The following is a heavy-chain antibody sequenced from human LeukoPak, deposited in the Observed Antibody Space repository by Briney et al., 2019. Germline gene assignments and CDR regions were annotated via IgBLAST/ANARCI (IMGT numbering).Heavy chain of an antibody. CDR3: GRLGGSGTYSNVGY. V-gene: IGHV3-74*01. J-gene: IGHJ4*02. D-gene: IGHD3-10*01. Sequence: PGGFLRLSCAASGFTLTEYWMHWVRQGPGKGLVWVSGIRSDGITTTYADSVKGRFTMSRDNTKNTLFLQMNSLRAEDTAMYYCGRLGGSGTYSNVGYWGQGTLVTVSS. CDR2: IRSDGITT. CDR1: GFTLTEYW.